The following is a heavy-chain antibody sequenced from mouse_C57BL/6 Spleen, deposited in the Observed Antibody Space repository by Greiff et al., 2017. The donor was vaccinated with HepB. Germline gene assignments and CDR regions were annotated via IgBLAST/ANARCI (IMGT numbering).Heavy chain of an antibody. J-gene: IGHJ3*01. CDR1: GYTFTDYN. CDR2: INPNNGGT. D-gene: IGHD2-3*01. CDR3: ARDDGYGAY. V-gene: IGHV1-18*01. Sequence: VQLQQSGPELVKPGASVKIPCKASGYTFTDYNMDWVKQSHGKSLEWIGDINPNNGGTIYNQKFKGKAPLTVDKSSSTAYMELRSLTSEDTAVYYCARDDGYGAYWGQGTLVTVSA.